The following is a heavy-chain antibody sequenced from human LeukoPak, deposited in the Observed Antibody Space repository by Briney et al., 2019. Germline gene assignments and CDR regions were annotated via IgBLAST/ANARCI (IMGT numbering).Heavy chain of an antibody. CDR1: GGSISSSTYY. V-gene: IGHV4-39*07. CDR2: MYYSGST. D-gene: IGHD6-19*01. CDR3: ARVSGWNPLEAAHLDY. Sequence: SETLSLTCTVSGGSISSSTYYWGWIRQPPGMGLEWIGSMYYSGSTYHNPSLKSRDTMSVDTSKNQCSLKLSSVTAADTAVYYCARVSGWNPLEAAHLDYWGQGTLVTVSS. J-gene: IGHJ4*02.